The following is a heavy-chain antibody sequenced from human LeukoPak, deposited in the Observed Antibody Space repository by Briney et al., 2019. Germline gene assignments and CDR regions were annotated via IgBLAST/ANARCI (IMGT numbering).Heavy chain of an antibody. D-gene: IGHD3-16*02. CDR1: GGSISSYY. J-gene: IGHJ4*02. CDR2: ISYSGST. V-gene: IGHV4-59*01. Sequence: SETLSPTCTVSGGSISSYYWSWIRQPPGKGLEWIGYISYSGSTKYNPSLKSRVTISVDRSKNQFSLKLSSVTAADTAVYYCARDPLGGYHFDYWGQGTLVTVSS. CDR3: ARDPLGGYHFDY.